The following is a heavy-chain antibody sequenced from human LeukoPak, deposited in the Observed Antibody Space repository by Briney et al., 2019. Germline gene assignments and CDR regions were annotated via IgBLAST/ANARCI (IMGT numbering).Heavy chain of an antibody. CDR1: GGSISSSSYY. D-gene: IGHD3-10*01. CDR3: AGPSSGAFDI. Sequence: SETLSLTCTVSGGSISSSSYYWGWIRQPPGKGLEWIGSIYYSGSTYYNPSLKSRVTISVDTSKNQFSLKLSSVTAADTAVYYCAGPSSGAFDIWGQGTMVTVSS. J-gene: IGHJ3*02. V-gene: IGHV4-39*07. CDR2: IYYSGST.